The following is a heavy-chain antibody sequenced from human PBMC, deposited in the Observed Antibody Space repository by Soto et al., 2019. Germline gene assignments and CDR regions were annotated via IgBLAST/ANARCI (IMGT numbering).Heavy chain of an antibody. CDR1: GASFSGYY. CDR2: ITHSGST. V-gene: IGHV4-34*01. D-gene: IGHD2-2*01. Sequence: SETLSLTCAVYGASFSGYYWTWIRQPPGKGLEWIAEITHSGSTNYNPSLKSRLTISVDTSKNQFSLRMTSVTAADTALYYCARGRQDIIVEPAPSWFDPWGQGTLVTSPQ. CDR3: ARGRQDIIVEPAPSWFDP. J-gene: IGHJ5*02.